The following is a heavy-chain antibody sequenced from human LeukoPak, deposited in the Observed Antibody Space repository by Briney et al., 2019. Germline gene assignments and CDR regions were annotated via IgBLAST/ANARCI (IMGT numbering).Heavy chain of an antibody. CDR1: GFTFSSYS. J-gene: IGHJ4*02. D-gene: IGHD1-1*01. CDR2: IGISSGNT. Sequence: GGSLRLSCAASGFTFSSYSMNRVRQAPGKGLEWISYIGISSGNTKYADSVKRRFPISGDNARNSLYLQMNSLRVEDSAVYYCARDHNYAFDNWGQGTLVTVSS. CDR3: ARDHNYAFDN. V-gene: IGHV3-48*04.